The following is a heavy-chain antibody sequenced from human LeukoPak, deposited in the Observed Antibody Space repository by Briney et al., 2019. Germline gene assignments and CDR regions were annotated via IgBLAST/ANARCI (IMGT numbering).Heavy chain of an antibody. CDR1: GGSISSGGYY. V-gene: IGHV4-31*03. J-gene: IGHJ2*01. Sequence: SETLSLTCTVSGGSISSGGYYWGWIRQHPGKGLEWIGYIYYSGSTYYNPSLKSRVTISVDTSKNQFSLKLSSVTAADTAVYYCARSRAAAGFSYWYFDLWGRGTLVTVSS. D-gene: IGHD6-13*01. CDR2: IYYSGST. CDR3: ARSRAAAGFSYWYFDL.